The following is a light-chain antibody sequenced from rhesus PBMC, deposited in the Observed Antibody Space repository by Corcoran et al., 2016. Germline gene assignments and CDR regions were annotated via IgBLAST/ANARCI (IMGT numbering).Light chain of an antibody. Sequence: QVILTQSPATLSLSPGERATLSCRASQSVSSYLAWYQQKPGQAPRFLIYGASSRATGIPDRFSGSGSGTEFTLTISSLGPEDFAVYYCQKYSSSPYSFGQGTKVEIK. V-gene: IGKV3-53*01. CDR2: GAS. CDR1: QSVSSY. CDR3: QKYSSSPYS. J-gene: IGKJ2*01.